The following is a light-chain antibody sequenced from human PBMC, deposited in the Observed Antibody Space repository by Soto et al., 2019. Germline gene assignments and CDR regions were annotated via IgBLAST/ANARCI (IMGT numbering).Light chain of an antibody. CDR2: EVS. J-gene: IGLJ1*01. CDR3: SSHGRSNPCYV. Sequence: QSALTQPASVSGSPGQSITISCTGTSSDVGAYNFVSWYQQQTGKAPKLIIHEVSNRPSGVSNRFSGSKSGNTASLTISGLQAEDEADYYCSSHGRSNPCYVCGSGTKVTVL. V-gene: IGLV2-14*01. CDR1: SSDVGAYNF.